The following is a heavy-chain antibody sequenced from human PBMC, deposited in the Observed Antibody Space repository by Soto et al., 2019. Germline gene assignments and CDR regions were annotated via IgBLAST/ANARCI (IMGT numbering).Heavy chain of an antibody. CDR1: GGSISSYY. D-gene: IGHD4-17*01. CDR3: ARLPPITTVVTPSGAFDI. CDR2: IFDSGST. Sequence: SETLSLTCTVSGGSISSYYWSWIRQPPGKGLEWIGNIFDSGSTNYNPSLKSRVTISVDTSKNQFSLKLSSVTAADTAVYCCARLPPITTVVTPSGAFDIWGQGTMVTVSS. V-gene: IGHV4-59*08. J-gene: IGHJ3*02.